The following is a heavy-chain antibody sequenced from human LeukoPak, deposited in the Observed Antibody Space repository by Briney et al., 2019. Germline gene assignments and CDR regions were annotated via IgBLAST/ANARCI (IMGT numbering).Heavy chain of an antibody. V-gene: IGHV3-30-3*01. CDR1: GFNFNNYV. Sequence: GGSLRLSCAASGFNFNNYVMHWVRQAPGKGLEWVAVISYDGSNKYYADSVKGRFTISRDNSKNTLYLQMNSLRAEDTAVYYCARGGRYCSSTSCHSNWFDPWGQGTLVTVSS. J-gene: IGHJ5*02. CDR3: ARGGRYCSSTSCHSNWFDP. CDR2: ISYDGSNK. D-gene: IGHD2-2*01.